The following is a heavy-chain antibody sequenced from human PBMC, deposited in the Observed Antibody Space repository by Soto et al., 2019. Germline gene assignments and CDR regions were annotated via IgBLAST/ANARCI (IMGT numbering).Heavy chain of an antibody. J-gene: IGHJ6*02. D-gene: IGHD2-15*01. CDR1: GGSISSYY. CDR3: ARDGREGLRDGYSRFRGYYYYGMDV. Sequence: SETLSLTCTVSGGSISSYYWSWIRQPPGKGLEWIGYIYYSGSTNYNPSLKSRFTISVDTSKNQFSLKLSSVTAADTAVYYCARDGREGLRDGYSRFRGYYYYGMDVWGQGTTVTVSS. CDR2: IYYSGST. V-gene: IGHV4-59*01.